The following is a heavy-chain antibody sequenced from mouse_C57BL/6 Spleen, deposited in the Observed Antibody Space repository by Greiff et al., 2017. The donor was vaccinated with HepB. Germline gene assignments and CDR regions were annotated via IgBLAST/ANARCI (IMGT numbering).Heavy chain of an antibody. Sequence: QVQLQQPGAELVMPGASVKLSCKASGYTFTSYWMHWVKQRPGQGLEWIGEIDPSDSYTNYNQKFKGKSTLTVDKSSSTAYMQLSSLTSEDSAVYYCARSNTYYGSRYYFDYWGQGTTRTVSS. V-gene: IGHV1-69*01. D-gene: IGHD1-1*01. CDR1: GYTFTSYW. J-gene: IGHJ2*01. CDR3: ARSNTYYGSRYYFDY. CDR2: IDPSDSYT.